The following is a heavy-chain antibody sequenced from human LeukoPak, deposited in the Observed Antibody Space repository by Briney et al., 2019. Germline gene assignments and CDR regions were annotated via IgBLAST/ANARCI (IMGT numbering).Heavy chain of an antibody. Sequence: SETLSLTCTVSGGSISSYYWSWIRQPAGKGLEWIGRIYTSGSTNYNPSLKSRVTMSVDTSKNRFSLKLSSVTAADTAVYYCARSLYWYDRFDYWGQGTLVTVSS. D-gene: IGHD3-22*01. CDR2: IYTSGST. V-gene: IGHV4-4*07. CDR1: GGSISSYY. CDR3: ARSLYWYDRFDY. J-gene: IGHJ4*02.